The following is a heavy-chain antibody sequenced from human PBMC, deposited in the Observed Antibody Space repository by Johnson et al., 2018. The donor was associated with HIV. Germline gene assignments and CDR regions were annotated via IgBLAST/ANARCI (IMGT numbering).Heavy chain of an antibody. D-gene: IGHD2-21*01. CDR1: GFTFSSYG. CDR2: IWYDGSNK. CDR3: AKGDPVEGDVDDAFDI. Sequence: QVQLVESGGGVVQPGRSLRLSCAASGFTFSSYGMHWVRQAAGKGLEWVAVIWYDGSNKYYADSVKGRFTISRDNSKNTLYLQMNSLRAEDTAVYYCAKGDPVEGDVDDAFDIWGQGTMVTVSS. J-gene: IGHJ3*02. V-gene: IGHV3-33*06.